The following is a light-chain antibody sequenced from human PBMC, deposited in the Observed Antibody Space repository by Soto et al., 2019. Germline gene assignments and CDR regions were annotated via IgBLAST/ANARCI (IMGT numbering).Light chain of an antibody. CDR1: QSLVHSDGDTY. CDR3: MQGTHWPPYT. J-gene: IGKJ2*01. CDR2: RVS. Sequence: DVVMTQSPLSLPVNLGELAAISCRSTQSLVHSDGDTYLSWFHQRPGQSPRRLIFRVSKRDFGVPPRFIGSGSGTDFTLEITSVEAEDVGVYYCMQGTHWPPYTFGQGTRLEIK. V-gene: IGKV2-30*02.